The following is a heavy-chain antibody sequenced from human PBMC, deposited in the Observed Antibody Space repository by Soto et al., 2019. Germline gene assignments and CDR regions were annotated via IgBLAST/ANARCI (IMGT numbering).Heavy chain of an antibody. CDR1: GGTFSSYA. CDR2: IIPIFGTA. D-gene: IGHD4-17*01. Sequence: QVQLVQSGAEVKKPGSSVKVSCKASGGTFSSYAISWVRQAPGQGLEWMGGIIPIFGTANYAQKFQGRVTITADESTSTAYMKLSSLRSEDTAVYYCARGSGNGHYELLDYWGQGTLVTVSS. CDR3: ARGSGNGHYELLDY. V-gene: IGHV1-69*01. J-gene: IGHJ4*02.